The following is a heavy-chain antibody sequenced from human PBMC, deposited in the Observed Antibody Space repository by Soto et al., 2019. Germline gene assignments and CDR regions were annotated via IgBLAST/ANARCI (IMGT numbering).Heavy chain of an antibody. D-gene: IGHD1-26*01. J-gene: IGHJ6*02. CDR2: IYTSGST. Sequence: KPSETLSLTCTVSGGSISSYYWSWIRQPAGKGLEWIGRIYTSGSTNYNPSLKSRVTMSVDTSKNQFSLKLSSVTAADTAVYYCARTQYSGSYYSPGMDVWGQGTTVTVSS. CDR3: ARTQYSGSYYSPGMDV. CDR1: GGSISSYY. V-gene: IGHV4-4*07.